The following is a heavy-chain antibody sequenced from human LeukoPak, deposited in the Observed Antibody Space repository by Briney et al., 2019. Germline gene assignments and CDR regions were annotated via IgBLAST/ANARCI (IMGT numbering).Heavy chain of an antibody. Sequence: GGSLRLSCAASGFTFSSYAMSWVRQAPGKGLEWVSAISGSGGSTYYADSVKGRFTISRGNSKNTLYLQMNSLRAEDTAVYYCAKDHSGYDLTTFDYWGQGTLVTVSS. D-gene: IGHD5-12*01. CDR3: AKDHSGYDLTTFDY. CDR2: ISGSGGST. V-gene: IGHV3-23*01. J-gene: IGHJ4*02. CDR1: GFTFSSYA.